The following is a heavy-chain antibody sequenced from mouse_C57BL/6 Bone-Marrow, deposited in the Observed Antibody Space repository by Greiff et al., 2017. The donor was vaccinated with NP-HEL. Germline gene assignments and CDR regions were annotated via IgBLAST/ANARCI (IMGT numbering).Heavy chain of an antibody. D-gene: IGHD2-1*01. CDR2: IYPGDGDT. J-gene: IGHJ2*01. Sequence: VQLQQSGPELVKPGASVKISCKASGYAFSSSWMNWVKQRPGKGLEWIGRIYPGDGDTNYNGKFKGKATLTADKSSSTAYMQLSSLTSEDSAVYFCARRRDGNYNYFDYWGQGTTLTVSS. CDR3: ARRRDGNYNYFDY. V-gene: IGHV1-82*01. CDR1: GYAFSSSW.